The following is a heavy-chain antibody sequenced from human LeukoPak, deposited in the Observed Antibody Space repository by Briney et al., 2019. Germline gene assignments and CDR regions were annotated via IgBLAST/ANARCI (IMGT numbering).Heavy chain of an antibody. CDR3: AKTLTLSAWLNGRFDY. CDR2: ISGNGDTT. D-gene: IGHD6-19*01. V-gene: IGHV3-23*01. Sequence: GGSLRLSCAASGFTLSGYALSWVRQAPGKGLEWVSSISGNGDTTYYTDSVKGRFTISRDNSKNTLYLQMNSLRAEDTAVYYCAKTLTLSAWLNGRFDYWGQGSLVTVSS. J-gene: IGHJ4*02. CDR1: GFTLSGYA.